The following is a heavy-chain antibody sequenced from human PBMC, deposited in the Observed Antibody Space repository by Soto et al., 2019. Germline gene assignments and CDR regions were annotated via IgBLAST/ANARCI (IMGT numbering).Heavy chain of an antibody. Sequence: GGSLRLSCAASGFTVSSNYMSWVRQAPGKGLEWVSVIYSGGSTYYADSVKGRLTISRDNAKNTLYLQMNSPRAEDTAVYYCARKDYYDSSGYYYYYGMDVWGQGTTVTVSS. CDR2: IYSGGST. D-gene: IGHD3-22*01. V-gene: IGHV3-53*01. J-gene: IGHJ6*02. CDR1: GFTVSSNY. CDR3: ARKDYYDSSGYYYYYGMDV.